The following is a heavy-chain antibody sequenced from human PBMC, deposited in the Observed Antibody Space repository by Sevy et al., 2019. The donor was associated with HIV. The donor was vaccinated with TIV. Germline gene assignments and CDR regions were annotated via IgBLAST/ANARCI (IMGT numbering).Heavy chain of an antibody. CDR3: ATGTTDSSISWVFDV. Sequence: GGSLRLSCAASGFTFFSHVMSWVRQAPGKGLEWVSGLSGSGGTTYYADSVKGRFSISRENSKNKLYLQMSSLRTEDTAVYYCATGTTDSSISWVFDVWGQGTMVTVSS. J-gene: IGHJ3*01. V-gene: IGHV3-23*01. CDR1: GFTFFSHV. D-gene: IGHD6-13*01. CDR2: LSGSGGTT.